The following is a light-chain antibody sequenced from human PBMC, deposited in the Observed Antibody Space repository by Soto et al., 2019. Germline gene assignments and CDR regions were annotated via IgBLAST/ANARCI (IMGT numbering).Light chain of an antibody. J-gene: IGKJ5*01. CDR2: DTS. Sequence: EIELTHSPATLSLSPGKRATLSCRASQSVSNFLAWYQQKPGQAPRLLIYDTSNRATGIPARFSGSGSGTDFTHTINNLEPEDFAVYYCQQRNNCPITFGQGTRLEIK. CDR1: QSVSNF. CDR3: QQRNNCPIT. V-gene: IGKV3-11*01.